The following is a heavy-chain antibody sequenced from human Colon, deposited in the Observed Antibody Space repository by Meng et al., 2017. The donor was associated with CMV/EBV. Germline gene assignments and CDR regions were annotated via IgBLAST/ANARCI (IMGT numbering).Heavy chain of an antibody. V-gene: IGHV3-7*01. CDR3: ARFLGNGWYDP. CDR2: IKPDGSEE. CDR1: GFTFSNYW. Sequence: GGSLRLSCAASGFTFSNYWMSWVRQAPGKGLEWVANIKPDGSEEYYVDSVKGRFTISRDNAKNSQYLQMNSLRVDDTGVYYCARFLGNGWYDPWGQGTQVTVSS. J-gene: IGHJ5*02. D-gene: IGHD3-3*01.